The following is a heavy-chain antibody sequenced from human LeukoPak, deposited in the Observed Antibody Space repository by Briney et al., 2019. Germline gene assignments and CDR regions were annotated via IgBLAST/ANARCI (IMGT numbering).Heavy chain of an antibody. CDR2: IYYSGNT. V-gene: IGHV4-59*12. CDR3: ARSGSEQLVRGVRYGMDV. CDR1: GGSISTYY. Sequence: SETLSLTCTVSGGSISTYYWSWLRQPPGKGLEWIGYIYYSGNTNCNPSLNSRLTISVDTSKNQFSLKLSSVTAADTAVYYCARSGSEQLVRGVRYGMDVWGQGTTVTVSS. J-gene: IGHJ6*02. D-gene: IGHD6-6*01.